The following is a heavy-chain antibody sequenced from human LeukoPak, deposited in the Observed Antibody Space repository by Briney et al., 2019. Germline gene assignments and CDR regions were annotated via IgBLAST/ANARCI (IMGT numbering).Heavy chain of an antibody. CDR3: AREAGELHAFDI. CDR2: ISSSSSYI. J-gene: IGHJ3*02. D-gene: IGHD1-7*01. Sequence: GGSLRLSCAASGFTFSSYSMNLVRQAPGKGLEWVSSISSSSSYIYYADSVKGRFTISRDNAKNSLYLQMNSLRAEDTAVYYCAREAGELHAFDIWGQGTMVTVSS. V-gene: IGHV3-21*01. CDR1: GFTFSSYS.